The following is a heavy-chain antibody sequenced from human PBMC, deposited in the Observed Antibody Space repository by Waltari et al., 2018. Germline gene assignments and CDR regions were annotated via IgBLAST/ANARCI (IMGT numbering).Heavy chain of an antibody. CDR3: AAPGGNDLEYLQR. V-gene: IGHV3-74*01. D-gene: IGHD2-15*01. J-gene: IGHJ1*01. CDR2: INSEGSST. Sequence: EVQLVESGGGLVQPGGSLRLSCAASGITFNTHWMHWVRQAPGKGLVGVSRINSEGSSTSYADSVKGRFTISRDNAKNTLYLEMKSLRAEDTAVYYCAAPGGNDLEYLQRWGQGTLVTVSS. CDR1: GITFNTHW.